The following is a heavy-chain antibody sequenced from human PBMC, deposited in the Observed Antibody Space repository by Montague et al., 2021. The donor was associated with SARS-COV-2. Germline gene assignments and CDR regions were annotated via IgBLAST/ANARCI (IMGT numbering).Heavy chain of an antibody. D-gene: IGHD3-22*01. J-gene: IGHJ3*02. Sequence: SETLSLTCTVSGXSISSYYWSWIRQPPGKGLEWIGYIYYSGSNNYNPSLKSGVTISVDTSKNQFSLKLSSVTAADTAVYYCARGGYYDYAFDIWGQGTMVTVPS. V-gene: IGHV4-59*01. CDR3: ARGGYYDYAFDI. CDR1: GXSISSYY. CDR2: IYYSGSN.